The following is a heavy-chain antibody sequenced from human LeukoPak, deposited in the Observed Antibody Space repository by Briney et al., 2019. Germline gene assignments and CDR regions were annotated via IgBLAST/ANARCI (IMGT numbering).Heavy chain of an antibody. Sequence: PGGSLRLSCAASGFTFSSYAMHWVRQAPGKGLEWVSVIFSGGNSYYGDSVKGRFTISRDDSKNTVYLQMNSLRAEDTAVYYCARGLYYYDTGYWGQGTLVTVSS. J-gene: IGHJ4*02. CDR1: GFTFSSYA. D-gene: IGHD3-22*01. CDR2: IFSGGNS. CDR3: ARGLYYYDTGY. V-gene: IGHV3-53*01.